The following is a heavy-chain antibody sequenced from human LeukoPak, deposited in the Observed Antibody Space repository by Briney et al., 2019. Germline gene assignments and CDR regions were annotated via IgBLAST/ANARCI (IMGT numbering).Heavy chain of an antibody. CDR2: MGGSGTSI. J-gene: IGHJ4*02. D-gene: IGHD7-27*01. CDR3: AREEPGDLGQAFHY. V-gene: IGHV3-21*01. Sequence: GGSLRLSCETSGFTFRTYAMNWVRQAPGKGLEWVSSMGGSGTSIYYADSVKGRFTISRDNAKDSLYLQMNSLRVDDTAVYYCAREEPGDLGQAFHYWGQGTLVTVSS. CDR1: GFTFRTYA.